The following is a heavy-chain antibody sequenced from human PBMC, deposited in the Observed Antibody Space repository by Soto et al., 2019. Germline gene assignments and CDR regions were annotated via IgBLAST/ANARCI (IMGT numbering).Heavy chain of an antibody. V-gene: IGHV3-7*01. J-gene: IGHJ3*02. CDR1: GFTFSSHW. D-gene: IGHD1-1*01. CDR3: AKSEGYSFDI. CDR2: IRQDGREE. Sequence: QLVESGGGLVQPGGSLRLSCAASGFTFSSHWMTWVRQAQGKGLEWVANIRQDGREEHYLDSVKGRFTLSRDNAQNSLYLKMNGLRVEDTAVYYCAKSEGYSFDIRGQGTLVTVSS.